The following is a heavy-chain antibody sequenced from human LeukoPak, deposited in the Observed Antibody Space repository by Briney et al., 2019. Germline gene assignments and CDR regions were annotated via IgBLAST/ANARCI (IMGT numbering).Heavy chain of an antibody. CDR2: IYYSGST. Sequence: PSETLSLTXTVSGGSISSSSYYWGGIRQPPGKGLEWIVSIYYSGSTYYNPSLKSRVTISVDTSKNQFSLKLSSVTAADTAVYYCARPVIAVAGTLNWFDPWGQGTLVTVSS. V-gene: IGHV4-39*01. D-gene: IGHD6-19*01. CDR1: GGSISSSSYY. J-gene: IGHJ5*02. CDR3: ARPVIAVAGTLNWFDP.